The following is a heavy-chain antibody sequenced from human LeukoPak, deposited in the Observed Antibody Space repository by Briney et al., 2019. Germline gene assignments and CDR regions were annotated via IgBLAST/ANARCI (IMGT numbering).Heavy chain of an antibody. CDR2: FSGGDGSP. CDR1: GFTFSSYA. J-gene: IGHJ4*02. Sequence: PGGSLRLSCVASGFTFSSYAMTWFRQAPGKGLEWVSSFSGGDGSPYHADSVKGRLTISRDNSKSTLYLQMNSLRAEDTAIYYCAKNGWLRSSGLWGDYWGQGALVTVSS. V-gene: IGHV3-23*01. D-gene: IGHD5-12*01. CDR3: AKNGWLRSSGLWGDY.